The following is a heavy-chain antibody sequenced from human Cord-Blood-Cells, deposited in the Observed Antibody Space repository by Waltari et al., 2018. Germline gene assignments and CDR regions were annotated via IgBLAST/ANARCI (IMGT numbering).Heavy chain of an antibody. V-gene: IGHV1-69*01. D-gene: IGHD4-17*01. Sequence: QVQLVQSGAEVKKPGSSVKVSCKASGGTFSSYAISWVRQAPGQGLEWMGGIIPIFGTANYAQKFQGRVTITADESTSTAYMELSSLRSEDTAVYYRARVASEMTTVSYFDYWGQGTLVTVSS. CDR2: IIPIFGTA. CDR3: ARVASEMTTVSYFDY. CDR1: GGTFSSYA. J-gene: IGHJ4*02.